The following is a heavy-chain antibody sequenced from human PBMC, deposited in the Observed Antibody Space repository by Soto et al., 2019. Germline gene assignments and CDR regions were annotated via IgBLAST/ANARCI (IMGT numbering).Heavy chain of an antibody. CDR1: GGSISSSNC. CDR3: ATGEHGITGTTDQ. CDR2: ICQSGNT. D-gene: IGHD1-7*01. V-gene: IGHV4-4*02. J-gene: IGHJ4*02. Sequence: SETLSLTCALSGGSISSSNCWTWVRQPPGKGLEWIGEICQSGNTNYNPSLKSRVTISKQKSSNQFSLRLSSVTAADTAVYYCATGEHGITGTTDQWGQGTLVTVS.